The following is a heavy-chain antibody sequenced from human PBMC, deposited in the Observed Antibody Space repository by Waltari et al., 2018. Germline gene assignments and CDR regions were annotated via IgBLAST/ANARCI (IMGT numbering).Heavy chain of an antibody. CDR1: GFTFSSHS. CDR2: ISSSSSYI. CDR3: ATTAGGLRG. J-gene: IGHJ4*02. Sequence: VQLVESGGGLVNPVGSLRLSCAASGFTFSSHSMNWVRQAPGKGLEWVSSISSSSSYIYYADSVKGRFTISRDNAKNSVYLQMNSLRAEDTAVYYCATTAGGLRGWGQGTLVTVSS. D-gene: IGHD3-16*01. V-gene: IGHV3-21*01.